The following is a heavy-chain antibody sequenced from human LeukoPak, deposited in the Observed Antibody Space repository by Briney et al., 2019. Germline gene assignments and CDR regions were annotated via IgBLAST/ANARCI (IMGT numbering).Heavy chain of an antibody. CDR3: ARDSGYSYGRD. CDR2: ISTKSGNT. V-gene: IGHV1-2*02. Sequence: ASVKVSCKASGYSFTANGISWVRQAPGQGLEWMAWISTKSGNTNYAQKFQGRVTMTRDTSISTAYMELSRLRSDDTAVYYCARDSGYSYGRDWGQGTLVTVSS. CDR1: GYSFTANG. D-gene: IGHD5-18*01. J-gene: IGHJ4*02.